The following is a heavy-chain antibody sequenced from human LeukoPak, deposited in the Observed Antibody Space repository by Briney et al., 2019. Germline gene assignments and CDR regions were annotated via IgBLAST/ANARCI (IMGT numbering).Heavy chain of an antibody. CDR1: GGTISSSY. D-gene: IGHD2-2*01. V-gene: IGHV4-59*08. J-gene: IGHJ4*02. CDR3: ARRLGGTSTGFDD. Sequence: SETLSLTCTVSGGTISSSYLSWIRQPRGKGLEWIGSIHYRGSNTYNPSLKSRVTISVDTSKNQFFLKLSCVTADDTAVYYCARRLGGTSTGFDDWGQGTLVTVSS. CDR2: IHYRGSN.